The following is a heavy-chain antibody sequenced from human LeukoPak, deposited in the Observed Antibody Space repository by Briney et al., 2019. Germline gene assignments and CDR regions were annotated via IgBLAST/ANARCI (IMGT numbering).Heavy chain of an antibody. V-gene: IGHV1-24*01. Sequence: GASVKVSCKAFGHTLKDLSTHWVRQAPGKGLEWLGGFDPEDDERMYAPKFQGRVTVTEDNSIDTAYMELTSLSSDDTGVYYCSTETAGNYWGQGTLVTVSS. CDR3: STETAGNY. CDR2: FDPEDDER. J-gene: IGHJ4*02. CDR1: GHTLKDLS.